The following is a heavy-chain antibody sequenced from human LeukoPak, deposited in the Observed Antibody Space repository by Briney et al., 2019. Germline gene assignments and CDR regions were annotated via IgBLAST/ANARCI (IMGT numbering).Heavy chain of an antibody. V-gene: IGHV1-69*04. CDR2: IIPIFGIA. J-gene: IGHJ5*02. CDR1: GGTFSSYA. CDR3: AREATVTTRWFGP. D-gene: IGHD4-17*01. Sequence: SVKVSCKASGGTFSSYAISWVRQAPGQGLEWMGRIIPIFGIANYAQKFQGRVTITADKSTSTAYMELSCLRSEDTAVYYCAREATVTTRWFGPWGQGTLVIVSS.